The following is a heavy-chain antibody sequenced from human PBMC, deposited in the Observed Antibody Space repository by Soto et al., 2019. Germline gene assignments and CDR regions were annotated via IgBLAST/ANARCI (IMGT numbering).Heavy chain of an antibody. V-gene: IGHV4-30-2*01. CDR3: AAGGGLPRYY. CDR1: GGNIGNGGYS. Sequence: SETQSLTCGVSGGNIGNGGYSWSWIRQPPGKGLEWIGYIYHSGSTYYNPSLKSRVTISVDRSKNQFSLKLSSVTAADTAVYYCAAGGGLPRYYWGQGTLVTVSS. D-gene: IGHD4-17*01. CDR2: IYHSGST. J-gene: IGHJ4*02.